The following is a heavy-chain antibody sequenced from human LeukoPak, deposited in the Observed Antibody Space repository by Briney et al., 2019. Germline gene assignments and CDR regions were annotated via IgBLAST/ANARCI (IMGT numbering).Heavy chain of an antibody. D-gene: IGHD5-12*01. Sequence: GGSLRLSCAASGFTFSNAWMSWVRQAPGRGLEWVGCIKSKTDGGTTDYAAPVKGRFTISRDDSKNTLYLQMNSLKTEDTAVYYCTTDSGYASGYWGQGTLVTVSS. V-gene: IGHV3-15*01. CDR1: GFTFSNAW. J-gene: IGHJ4*02. CDR3: TTDSGYASGY. CDR2: IKSKTDGGTT.